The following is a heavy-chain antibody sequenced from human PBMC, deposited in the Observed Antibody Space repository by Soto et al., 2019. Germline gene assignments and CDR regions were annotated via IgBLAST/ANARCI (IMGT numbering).Heavy chain of an antibody. CDR2: ISAYNGNT. J-gene: IGHJ6*02. CDR1: GYTFTSYG. Sequence: QVQLVQSGAEVKKPGASVKVSCKASGYTFTSYGISWVRQAPGQGLEWMGWISAYNGNTNYAQKLQGRVTMTTDTSTSTAYMERRSLRSDDTAVYYCARAAPYYYYYYGMDVWGQGTTVTVSS. D-gene: IGHD6-6*01. CDR3: ARAAPYYYYYYGMDV. V-gene: IGHV1-18*04.